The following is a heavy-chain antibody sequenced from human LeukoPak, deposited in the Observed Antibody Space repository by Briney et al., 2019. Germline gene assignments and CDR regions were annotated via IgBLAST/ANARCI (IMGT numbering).Heavy chain of an antibody. CDR1: GYSISSGHY. D-gene: IGHD6-19*01. V-gene: IGHV4-38-2*02. CDR2: IYHSGST. J-gene: IGHJ4*02. CDR3: TRDEGATVAGISDY. Sequence: SETLSLTCSVSGYSISSGHYWGWIRQSPGKGLEWIGSIYHSGSTYYNPSLKSRVTISVDTSKNQFSLKLSSVTAADTALYYCTRDEGATVAGISDYWGQGTLVTVSS.